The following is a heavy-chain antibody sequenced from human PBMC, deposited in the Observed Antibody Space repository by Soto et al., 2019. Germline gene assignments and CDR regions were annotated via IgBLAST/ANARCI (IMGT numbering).Heavy chain of an antibody. CDR1: GYTFTNYW. V-gene: IGHV5-51*01. Sequence: LGESQKISCKGSGYTFTNYWIGWVRQMPGKGLELMGIIYPGDSDTKYNPSFQGQVTISADKSITTTYLQWSSLKASDTAIYYCADSIFYYGMDVWGQGTTVTVSS. J-gene: IGHJ6*02. CDR2: IYPGDSDT. CDR3: ADSIFYYGMDV.